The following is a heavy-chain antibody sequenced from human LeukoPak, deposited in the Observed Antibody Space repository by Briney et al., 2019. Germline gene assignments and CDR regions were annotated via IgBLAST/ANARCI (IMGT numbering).Heavy chain of an antibody. Sequence: ASVKVSCKASGYTFTGYYMHWVRQAPGQGLEWMGWINPNSGGTNYAQKFQGRVTMTRDTSISTAYMELSRLRSDDTAVYYCAREIPYFVVVVAAPRGNWFDPWGQEPLVTVSS. CDR1: GYTFTGYY. V-gene: IGHV1-2*02. J-gene: IGHJ5*02. CDR2: INPNSGGT. CDR3: AREIPYFVVVVAAPRGNWFDP. D-gene: IGHD2-15*01.